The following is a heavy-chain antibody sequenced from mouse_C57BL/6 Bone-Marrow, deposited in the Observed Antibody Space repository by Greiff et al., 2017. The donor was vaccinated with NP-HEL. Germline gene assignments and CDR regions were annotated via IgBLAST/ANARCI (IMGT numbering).Heavy chain of an antibody. CDR1: GFTFSDYG. V-gene: IGHV5-17*01. CDR2: ISSGSSTI. Sequence: EVKVVESGGGLVKPGGSLKLSCAASGFTFSDYGMHWVRQAPEKGLEWVAYISSGSSTIYYADTVKGRFTISSDNAKNTLFLQMTTLRSEDTAMYYCARSAGDYWGQGTTLTVSS. CDR3: ARSAGDY. J-gene: IGHJ2*01.